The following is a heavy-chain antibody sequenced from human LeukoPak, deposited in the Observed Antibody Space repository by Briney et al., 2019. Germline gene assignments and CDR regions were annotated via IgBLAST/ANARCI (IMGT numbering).Heavy chain of an antibody. CDR3: ARATDISSWYLAY. D-gene: IGHD6-13*01. Sequence: ASVTVSCKASGYTFSGYYIHWVRQAPGQELEWMGWLSPNSGNTKFAQKFQGRVTMTRDTSISTAYMELSRLRSDDTAVYYCARATDISSWYLAYWGQGTLVTVSS. CDR2: LSPNSGNT. V-gene: IGHV1-2*02. J-gene: IGHJ4*02. CDR1: GYTFSGYY.